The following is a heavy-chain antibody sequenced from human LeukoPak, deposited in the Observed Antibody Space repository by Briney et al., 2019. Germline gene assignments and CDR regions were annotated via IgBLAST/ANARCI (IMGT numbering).Heavy chain of an antibody. D-gene: IGHD1-26*01. CDR1: GYTFTSYY. CDR2: INPSGGST. J-gene: IGHJ5*02. V-gene: IGHV1-46*01. Sequence: GASVKVSCKASGYTFTSYYMHWVRQAPGQGLEWMGIINPSGGSTSYAQKFQGRVTMTRDTSTSTVYMGLSSLRSEDTAVYYCARDSGMGATTEAWFDPWGQGTLVTVSS. CDR3: ARDSGMGATTEAWFDP.